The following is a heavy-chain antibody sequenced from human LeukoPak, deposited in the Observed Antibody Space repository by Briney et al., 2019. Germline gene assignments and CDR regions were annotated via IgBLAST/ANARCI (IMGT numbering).Heavy chain of an antibody. D-gene: IGHD6-13*01. CDR2: IYPGDSDT. Sequence: GESLKISCKGSGYSFTSYWIGWVRQMPGKGLEWMGIIYPGDSDTRYSPSFQGQVTISADKSISTAYLQWSSLKASDTAMYYCAGVYGSSWSDLPFDYWGQGTLVTVSS. CDR3: AGVYGSSWSDLPFDY. J-gene: IGHJ4*02. V-gene: IGHV5-51*01. CDR1: GYSFTSYW.